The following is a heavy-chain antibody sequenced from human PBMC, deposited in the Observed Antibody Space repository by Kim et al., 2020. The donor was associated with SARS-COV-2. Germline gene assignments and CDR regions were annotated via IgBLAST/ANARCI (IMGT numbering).Heavy chain of an antibody. CDR3: ARDLALNLEWLPSYYYYGMDV. CDR2: INPSGGST. J-gene: IGHJ6*02. V-gene: IGHV1-46*01. CDR1: GYTFTSYY. D-gene: IGHD3-3*01. Sequence: ASVKVSCKASGYTFTSYYMHWVRQAPGQGLEWMGIINPSGGSTSYAQKFQGRVTMTRDTSTSTVYMELSSLRSEDTAVYYCARDLALNLEWLPSYYYYGMDVWGQGTTVTVSS.